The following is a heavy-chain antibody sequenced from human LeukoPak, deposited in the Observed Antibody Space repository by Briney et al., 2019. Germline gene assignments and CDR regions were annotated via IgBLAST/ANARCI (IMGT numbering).Heavy chain of an antibody. Sequence: SETLSLTCTVSGGSISSYYWSWIRQPPGKGLEWIGYIYYSGSTNYNPSLKSRVTISVDTSKNQFSLKLSSVTAADTAVYYCARFIMTTVTTAFHDYWGQGTLVTVSS. CDR1: GGSISSYY. J-gene: IGHJ4*02. V-gene: IGHV4-59*01. D-gene: IGHD4-17*01. CDR3: ARFIMTTVTTAFHDY. CDR2: IYYSGST.